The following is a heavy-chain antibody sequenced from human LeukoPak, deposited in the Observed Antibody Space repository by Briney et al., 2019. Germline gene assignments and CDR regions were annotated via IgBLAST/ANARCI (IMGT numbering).Heavy chain of an antibody. Sequence: GGSLRLSCAASGFAFSAYNMHWVRQAPGKGLEWVAFVHHDENTKSSADSVKGRFTVSRDNSKRTVWLQMNSLRPDDTGIYYCAKDLGGYTHVIDYWGQGALVTVSS. CDR2: VHHDENTK. D-gene: IGHD5-18*01. J-gene: IGHJ4*02. CDR1: GFAFSAYN. CDR3: AKDLGGYTHVIDY. V-gene: IGHV3-30*02.